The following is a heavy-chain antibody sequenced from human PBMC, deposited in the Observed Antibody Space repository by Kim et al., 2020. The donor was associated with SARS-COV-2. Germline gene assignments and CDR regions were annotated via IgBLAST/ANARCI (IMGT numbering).Heavy chain of an antibody. D-gene: IGHD3-3*01. CDR2: IYPGDSDT. J-gene: IGHJ6*02. Sequence: GESLKISCKGSGYSFTSYWIGWVRQMPGKGLEWMGIIYPGDSDTRYSPSFQGQVTISADKSISTAYRQWSSLKASDTAMYYCARRYYEFWSGGYGMDVWGQGTTVTVSS. CDR1: GYSFTSYW. V-gene: IGHV5-51*01. CDR3: ARRYYEFWSGGYGMDV.